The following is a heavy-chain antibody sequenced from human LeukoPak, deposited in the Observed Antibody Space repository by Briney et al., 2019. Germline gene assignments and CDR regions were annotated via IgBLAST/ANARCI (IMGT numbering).Heavy chain of an antibody. CDR3: VKDGHYPDNSGYYYEDS. J-gene: IGHJ4*02. CDR2: ISGSGDA. V-gene: IGHV3-23*01. CDR1: GFTFGGYA. Sequence: GGSLRLSCAASGFTFGGYAMSWVRQAPGKGLEWVSLISGSGDAYDADSVQGRFTISRDNSKNTLYLQMNSPRAEDTAVYYCVKDGHYPDNSGYYYEDSWGQGTLVTVSS. D-gene: IGHD3-22*01.